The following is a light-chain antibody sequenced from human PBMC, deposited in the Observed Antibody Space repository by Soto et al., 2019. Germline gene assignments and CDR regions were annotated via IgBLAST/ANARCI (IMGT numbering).Light chain of an antibody. V-gene: IGKV3-20*01. CDR2: DAS. CDR1: ESVSRNY. CDR3: QQHDILPIT. J-gene: IGKJ5*01. Sequence: EIVLTQSPGTLSLSPGERATLSCRASESVSRNYIAWYQQKPGQAPRLLISDASNRATGIPARFSGSGSGTDFTLTISRLDPEDFALYYCQQHDILPITFGQGTRLEIK.